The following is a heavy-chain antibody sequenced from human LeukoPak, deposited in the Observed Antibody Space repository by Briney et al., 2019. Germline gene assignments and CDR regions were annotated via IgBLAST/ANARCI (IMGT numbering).Heavy chain of an antibody. CDR3: ATAPPRWLQSHGRAFDI. J-gene: IGHJ3*02. CDR2: FDPEDGET. Sequence: ASVTVSFTVSGYTRTELSMHWVRQAPGKGLEWMGGFDPEDGETIYAQKFQGRVTMTEDTSTDTAYMELSGLRSEDTAVYCCATAPPRWLQSHGRAFDIWGQGTMVTVSS. V-gene: IGHV1-24*01. D-gene: IGHD5-24*01. CDR1: GYTRTELS.